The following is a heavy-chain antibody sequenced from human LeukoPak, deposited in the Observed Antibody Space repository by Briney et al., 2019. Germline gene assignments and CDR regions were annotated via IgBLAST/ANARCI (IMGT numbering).Heavy chain of an antibody. J-gene: IGHJ5*02. V-gene: IGHV1-2*02. CDR3: ARADRLDGAPYLIGP. Sequence: EASVKVSCKTSGYTFTDYYMHWVRQAPGQGLEWMGWINPNSGVISSAQKFRGRVTMTRATSITTVYMEVRWLTSDDTAIYYCARADRLDGAPYLIGPWGQGTLVTVSS. D-gene: IGHD2-21*01. CDR1: GYTFTDYY. CDR2: INPNSGVI.